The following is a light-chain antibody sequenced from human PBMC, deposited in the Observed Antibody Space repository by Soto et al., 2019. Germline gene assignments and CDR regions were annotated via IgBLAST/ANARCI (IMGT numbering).Light chain of an antibody. Sequence: DIQMTQSTSTLPASVGDIITITYRASQNVDNWVAWYQQKPGKAPKILIYDPTNLESGVPSRFRDRGSGTVFTLPLSRLQPDAFANYYCDRYDSNSRSFGQGTRV. CDR2: DPT. J-gene: IGKJ1*01. V-gene: IGKV1-5*01. CDR3: DRYDSNSRS. CDR1: QNVDNW.